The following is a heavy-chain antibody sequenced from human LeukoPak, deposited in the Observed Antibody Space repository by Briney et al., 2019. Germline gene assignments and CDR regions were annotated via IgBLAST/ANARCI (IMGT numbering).Heavy chain of an antibody. D-gene: IGHD3-10*01. CDR3: AKVGIGPEHDYYGSGSYSFDY. V-gene: IGHV3-23*01. CDR1: GFTFSSYA. CDR2: ISGSGGST. Sequence: PGGSLRLSCAASGFTFSSYAMSWVRQAPGKGLEWVSAISGSGGSTYYADSVKGRFTISRDNSKNTLYLQMNSLRAEDTAVYYCAKVGIGPEHDYYGSGSYSFDYWGQGTLVTVSS. J-gene: IGHJ4*02.